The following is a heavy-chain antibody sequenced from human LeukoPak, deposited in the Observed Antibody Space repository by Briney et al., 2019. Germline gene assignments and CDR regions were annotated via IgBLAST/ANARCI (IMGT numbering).Heavy chain of an antibody. J-gene: IGHJ4*02. CDR2: IRDDGSVK. Sequence: GGSLRLSCAASGFTFSRHWMSWVRQAPGKGLEWVANIRDDGSVKYYVGSVKGRFTISRDNANNSLYLQMNSLGAEDTAVYYCARDREVVVYWGQRTLVTVSS. CDR1: GFTFSRHW. CDR3: ARDREVVVY. D-gene: IGHD2-8*02. V-gene: IGHV3-7*03.